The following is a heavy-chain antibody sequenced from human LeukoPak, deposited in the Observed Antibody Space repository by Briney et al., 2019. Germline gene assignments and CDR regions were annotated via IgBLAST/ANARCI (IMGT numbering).Heavy chain of an antibody. CDR1: GGSISSSSHY. CDR3: ASPSGGGSGSFDY. CDR2: IYYSGTT. V-gene: IGHV4-39*01. J-gene: IGHJ4*02. D-gene: IGHD3-10*01. Sequence: SETLSITCTVSGGSISSSSHYWGWIRQPPGKGLEWMGSIYYSGTTYYSPSLKSRVTISVGMSKNQFSLRLSSVTAADTAVYYCASPSGGGSGSFDYWGQGTLATVSS.